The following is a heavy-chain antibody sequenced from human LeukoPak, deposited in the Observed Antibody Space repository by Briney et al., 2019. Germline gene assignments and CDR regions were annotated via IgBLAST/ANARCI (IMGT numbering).Heavy chain of an antibody. Sequence: GGSLRLSCAASGFTVSSNYMSWVRQAPGKGLEWVSVIYSGGSTYYADSVKGRFTISRDNFKNTLYLQMNSLRAEDTAVYYCAKDYSKTSYYGSGTYYRPNWFDPWGQGTLVTVSS. CDR2: IYSGGST. CDR1: GFTVSSNY. D-gene: IGHD3-10*01. V-gene: IGHV3-53*05. J-gene: IGHJ5*02. CDR3: AKDYSKTSYYGSGTYYRPNWFDP.